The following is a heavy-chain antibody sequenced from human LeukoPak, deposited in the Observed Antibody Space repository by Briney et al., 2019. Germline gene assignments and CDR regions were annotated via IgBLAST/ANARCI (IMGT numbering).Heavy chain of an antibody. CDR2: IYYSGYT. V-gene: IGHV4-31*03. CDR3: ATLKVPGGFDY. D-gene: IGHD6-19*01. J-gene: IGHJ4*02. Sequence: SHTLSLTCTVSGGSISSGAYYWSWIRQHPRKSLEWIGYIYYSGYTYHSPSFKSRVTISVDTSKNQFSLKLISMTAADTAVYYCATLKVPGGFDYWGQGTVVTVSS. CDR1: GGSISSGAYY.